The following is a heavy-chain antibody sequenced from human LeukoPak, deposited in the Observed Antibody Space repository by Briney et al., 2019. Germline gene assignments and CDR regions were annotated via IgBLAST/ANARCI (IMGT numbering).Heavy chain of an antibody. D-gene: IGHD3-10*01. CDR1: GFTFSSYF. Sequence: GGSLRLSCSASGFTFSSYFMYWVRQAPGKGLKYVSAISTNGGGTYYADSVKGRFTVSRDNSKNTLYLQMSSLRAEDTAVYYCVKGSRGSGSYFGDYWGQGTLVPVSS. CDR3: VKGSRGSGSYFGDY. V-gene: IGHV3-64D*06. J-gene: IGHJ4*02. CDR2: ISTNGGGT.